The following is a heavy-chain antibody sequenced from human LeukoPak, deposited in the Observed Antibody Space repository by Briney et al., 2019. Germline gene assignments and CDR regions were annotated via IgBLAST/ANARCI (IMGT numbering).Heavy chain of an antibody. V-gene: IGHV1-69*01. CDR2: IIPIFGTA. D-gene: IGHD3-9*01. J-gene: IGHJ5*02. CDR3: ARAPYDILTGYSLNWFDP. Sequence: SVKVSCKASGGTFSSYAISWVRQAPGQGLEWMGGIIPIFGTANYAQKFQGRVTITADESTSTAYMELSSLSSADTAVYFCARAPYDILTGYSLNWFDPWGQGTLVTVSS. CDR1: GGTFSSYA.